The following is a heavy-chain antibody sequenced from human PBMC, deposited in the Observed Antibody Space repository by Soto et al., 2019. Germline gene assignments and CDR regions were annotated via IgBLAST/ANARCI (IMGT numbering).Heavy chain of an antibody. CDR3: ARSTIHPMYSSRGAYDY. V-gene: IGHV3-21*01. D-gene: IGHD6-13*01. Sequence: GGSLRLSCAASGFTFSSYSVNWVRQAPGKGLEWVSSVSISSSYIYYADSVKGRFTISRDNAKNSLYLQMNSLRAEDTAVYYCARSTIHPMYSSRGAYDYWGQGTLVTVSS. J-gene: IGHJ4*02. CDR1: GFTFSSYS. CDR2: VSISSSYI.